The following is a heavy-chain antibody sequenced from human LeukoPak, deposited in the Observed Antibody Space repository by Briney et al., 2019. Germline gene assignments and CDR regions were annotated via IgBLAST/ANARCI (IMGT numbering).Heavy chain of an antibody. D-gene: IGHD6-19*01. CDR1: GYTFTSYY. J-gene: IGHJ4*02. Sequence: ASVKVSCKASGYTFTSYYMHWVRQAPGQGLEWMGIINPSGGSTSYAQKFQGRVTMTRDMSTSTVYMELSSLGSEDTAVYYCARDRSIAVAGSSFDYWGQGTLVTVSS. V-gene: IGHV1-46*01. CDR3: ARDRSIAVAGSSFDY. CDR2: INPSGGST.